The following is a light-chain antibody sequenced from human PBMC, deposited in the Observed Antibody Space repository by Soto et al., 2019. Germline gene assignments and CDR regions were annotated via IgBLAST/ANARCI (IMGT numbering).Light chain of an antibody. V-gene: IGKV1D-12*01. CDR2: ATS. J-gene: IGKJ4*01. Sequence: IHRINSPTSLSASVGDTVTITCRSSQDVGRWLSWYQQKPGKAPKILIFATSTLQSGVPSRFSGSGSGTDFTLTTTSLQSEDFAAYSSQQVNSYSLTFGGSTKVDIK. CDR3: QQVNSYSLT. CDR1: QDVGRW.